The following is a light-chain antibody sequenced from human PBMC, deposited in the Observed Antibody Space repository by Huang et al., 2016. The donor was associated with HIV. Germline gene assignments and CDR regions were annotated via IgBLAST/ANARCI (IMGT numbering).Light chain of an antibody. CDR2: GAS. J-gene: IGKJ4*01. CDR3: QQYDKWPPLLT. V-gene: IGKV3-15*01. Sequence: EIVMTNSQATLSVSPGERVILSCRASGSVVSSLAWYQQKPGQDPSLLIYGASTRASGVPPRFSGSGSGTEFTLSISGLQSADFAVYYCQQYDKWPPLLTFGGGTKVEIK. CDR1: GSVVSS.